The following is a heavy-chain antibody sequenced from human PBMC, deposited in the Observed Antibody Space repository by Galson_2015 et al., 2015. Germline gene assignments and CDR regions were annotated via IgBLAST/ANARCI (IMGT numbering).Heavy chain of an antibody. CDR3: ARDIGSSGLFDF. D-gene: IGHD6-25*01. CDR2: INNDGRGT. V-gene: IGHV3-74*01. J-gene: IGHJ4*02. Sequence: SLRLSCAASGFTFSNYWMHWVRQAPGKGLVWVSRINNDGRGTTYADSVKGRFTISRDNAKNALYLQMNSLRAEDASLYYCARDIGSSGLFDFWGQGTLVAVSS. CDR1: GFTFSNYW.